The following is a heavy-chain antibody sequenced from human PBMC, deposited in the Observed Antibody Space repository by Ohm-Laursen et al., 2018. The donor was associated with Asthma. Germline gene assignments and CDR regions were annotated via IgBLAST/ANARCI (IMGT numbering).Heavy chain of an antibody. V-gene: IGHV3-7*01. CDR3: ARAGEGSRHYGMDV. D-gene: IGHD7-27*01. Sequence: SLRLSCAASGFTFSRNWMNWVRQVPGKGLEWVANIKYDGSESSYVDSVKGRFTISRDNAKNSLLLHMNGLRVEDTAVYYCARAGEGSRHYGMDVWGQGTTVTVSS. J-gene: IGHJ6*02. CDR2: IKYDGSES. CDR1: GFTFSRNW.